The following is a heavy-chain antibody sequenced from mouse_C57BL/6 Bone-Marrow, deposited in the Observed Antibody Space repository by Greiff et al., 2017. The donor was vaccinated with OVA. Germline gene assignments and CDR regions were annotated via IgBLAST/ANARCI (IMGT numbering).Heavy chain of an antibody. CDR3: ARPPYFDY. Sequence: EVKLMESGGDLVKPGGSLKLSCAASGFTFSSYGMSWVRQTPDKRLEWVATISSGGSYTYYPGSVKGRFTISRDNAKNTLYLQMSSLKSEDTAMYYCARPPYFDYWGQGTTLTVSS. CDR1: GFTFSSYG. CDR2: ISSGGSYT. V-gene: IGHV5-6*01. J-gene: IGHJ2*01.